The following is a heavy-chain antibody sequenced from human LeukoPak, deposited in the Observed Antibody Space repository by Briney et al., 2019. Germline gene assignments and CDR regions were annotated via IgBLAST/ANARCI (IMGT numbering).Heavy chain of an antibody. CDR3: ATNGDTSLRSKYYYHRANWFDP. D-gene: IGHD3-22*01. Sequence: ASVKVSCKVSGYTLTELSMHWVRQAPGKGLEWMGGFDPEDGETIYAQKFQGRVTMTEDTSTDTAYMELSSLRSEDTAVYCCATNGDTSLRSKYYYHRANWFDPWGQGTLVTVSS. CDR1: GYTLTELS. J-gene: IGHJ5*02. CDR2: FDPEDGET. V-gene: IGHV1-24*01.